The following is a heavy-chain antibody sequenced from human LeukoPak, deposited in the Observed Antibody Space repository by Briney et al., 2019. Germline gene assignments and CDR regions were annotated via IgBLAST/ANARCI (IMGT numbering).Heavy chain of an antibody. CDR1: GGSISSYY. CDR3: ARAVAARRDHYYYYYMDV. D-gene: IGHD6-6*01. CDR2: IYTSGST. V-gene: IGHV4-4*07. Sequence: SETLSLTCTVSGGSISSYYWSWIRQPAGKGLEWIGRIYTSGSTNYNPSLKSRVTMSVDTSKNQFSLKLSSVTAADTAVYYCARAVAARRDHYYYYYMDVWGKGTTVTVSS. J-gene: IGHJ6*03.